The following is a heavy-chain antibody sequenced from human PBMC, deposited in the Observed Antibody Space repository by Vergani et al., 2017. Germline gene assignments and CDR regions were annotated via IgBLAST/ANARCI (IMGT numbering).Heavy chain of an antibody. CDR1: GYSFTSYW. J-gene: IGHJ5*02. D-gene: IGHD3-9*01. Sequence: EVQLVQSGAEVKKPGESLKISCKGSGYSFTSYWIGWVRQMPGKGLEWMGIIYPGDSDTRYSPSFQGQVTIAADKSISTAYLQWSSLKASDTAMYYCAVQEGGKGLGTLTGSEGIHFDPWGQGTLVTVSS. CDR3: AVQEGGKGLGTLTGSEGIHFDP. V-gene: IGHV5-51*03. CDR2: IYPGDSDT.